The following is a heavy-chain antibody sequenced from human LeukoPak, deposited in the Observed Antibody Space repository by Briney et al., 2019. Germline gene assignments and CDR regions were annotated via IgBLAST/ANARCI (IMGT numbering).Heavy chain of an antibody. D-gene: IGHD2-15*01. J-gene: IGHJ4*02. CDR2: ISDSGGST. CDR3: AKGYCSGGSCWDYFDY. CDR1: GITFSSYA. Sequence: GGFLRLSCAASGITFSSYAMSWVRQAPGKGLEWVSGISDSGGSTYYAGSVKGRFTISRDNSKNTLYLQVNSLRAEDTAVYYCAKGYCSGGSCWDYFDYWGQGTLVTVSS. V-gene: IGHV3-23*01.